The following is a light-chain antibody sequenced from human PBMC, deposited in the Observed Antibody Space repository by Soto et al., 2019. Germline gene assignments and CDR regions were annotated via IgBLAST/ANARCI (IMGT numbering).Light chain of an antibody. J-gene: IGKJ1*01. V-gene: IGKV1-5*03. CDR3: QHYNSYSEA. Sequence: DIQMTQSPSTLSASVGDRVTITCGASQSISSGLARYQQQPGKATQLLIDKASNLKSGVPSRFRGSGSGTEFTLTISSLQPDDFATYYCQHYNSYSEAFGQGTKVDIK. CDR1: QSISSG. CDR2: KAS.